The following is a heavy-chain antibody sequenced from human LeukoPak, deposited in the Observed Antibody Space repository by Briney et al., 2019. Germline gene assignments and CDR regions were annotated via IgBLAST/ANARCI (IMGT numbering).Heavy chain of an antibody. Sequence: SETLSLTYTVSGGSIRSCDDYWSWLRQPPGEGLEWIAYMYCSGSTHYIPSLKSRVTMSAYTSKNQLSLKLSSVTAADTAEYYCARPYYYDSRIDPWGQGILVTVSS. V-gene: IGHV4-30-4*01. J-gene: IGHJ5*02. CDR2: MYCSGST. D-gene: IGHD3-22*01. CDR3: ARPYYYDSRIDP. CDR1: GGSIRSCDDY.